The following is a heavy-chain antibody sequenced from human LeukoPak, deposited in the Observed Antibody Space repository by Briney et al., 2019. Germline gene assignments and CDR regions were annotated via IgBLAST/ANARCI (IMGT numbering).Heavy chain of an antibody. Sequence: SETLSLTCTVSGGSISSGGYYWGWIRQHPGKGLEWIGYIYYSGSTYYNPSLKSRVTISVDTSKNQFSLKLSSVTAADTAVYYCARVGSGYYFSPRAFDIWGQGTMVTVSS. CDR3: ARVGSGYYFSPRAFDI. CDR1: GGSISSGGYY. V-gene: IGHV4-31*03. J-gene: IGHJ3*02. CDR2: IYYSGST. D-gene: IGHD3-22*01.